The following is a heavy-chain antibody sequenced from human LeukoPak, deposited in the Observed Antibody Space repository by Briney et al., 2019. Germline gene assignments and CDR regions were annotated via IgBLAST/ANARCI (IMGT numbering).Heavy chain of an antibody. CDR2: IRYDGSNK. J-gene: IGHJ4*02. CDR3: AKEADKLTYDFWSGYPD. CDR1: GFTFSSYG. Sequence: PGGSLRLSCAASGFTFSSYGMHWVRQAPGKGLEWVAFIRYDGSNKYYADSVKGRFTISRDNSKNTLYLQMNSLRAEDTAVYYCAKEADKLTYDFWSGYPDWGQGTLVTVSS. D-gene: IGHD3-3*01. V-gene: IGHV3-30*02.